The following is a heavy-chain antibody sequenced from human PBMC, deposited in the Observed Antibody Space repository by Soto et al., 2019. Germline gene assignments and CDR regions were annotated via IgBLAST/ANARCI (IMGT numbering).Heavy chain of an antibody. Sequence: QEQLVQSGAEVKKPGSSVKVSCKDSGGLFSSYAISWVRQAPGQGLEWMGGIIPVFGTPYYAQKFQGRVTSTADESTNTAYVELSSLTSEDTALYYCARVDSPYVVVNEFWGQGSLVTVSS. V-gene: IGHV1-69*01. CDR1: GGLFSSYA. J-gene: IGHJ4*02. D-gene: IGHD2-21*01. CDR2: IIPVFGTP. CDR3: ARVDSPYVVVNEF.